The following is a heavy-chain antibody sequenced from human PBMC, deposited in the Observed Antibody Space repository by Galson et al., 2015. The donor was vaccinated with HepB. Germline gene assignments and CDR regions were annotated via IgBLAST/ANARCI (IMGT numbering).Heavy chain of an antibody. Sequence: SVKVSCKASGFTFTSSAVQWVRQARGQRLEWIGWIVVGSGNTNYAQKFQERVTITRDMSTSTAYMELSSLRSEDTAVYYCAADSSTPPDHDWYFDLWGRGTLVTVSS. V-gene: IGHV1-58*01. CDR2: IVVGSGNT. D-gene: IGHD2/OR15-2a*01. CDR1: GFTFTSSA. CDR3: AADSSTPPDHDWYFDL. J-gene: IGHJ2*01.